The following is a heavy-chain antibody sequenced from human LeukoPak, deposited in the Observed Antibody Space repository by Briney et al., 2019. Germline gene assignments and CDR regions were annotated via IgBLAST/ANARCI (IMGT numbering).Heavy chain of an antibody. Sequence: GRSLTLSWAPSASTVTNNYIGWVRPAPGGGLGWGSFIFNTGATYYATPLKGRFTISRDNSKNTLYLQMNSLRAEDTAVYYCAKENPVRGVINYYCYYGMDVWGQGTTVTVSS. V-gene: IGHV3-66*03. J-gene: IGHJ6*02. CDR3: AKENPVRGVINYYCYYGMDV. CDR1: ASTVTNNY. CDR2: IFNTGAT. D-gene: IGHD3-10*01.